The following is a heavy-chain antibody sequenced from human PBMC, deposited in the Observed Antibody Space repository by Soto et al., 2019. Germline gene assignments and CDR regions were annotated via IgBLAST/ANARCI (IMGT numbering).Heavy chain of an antibody. CDR3: ASTGYCSSTSCYLWGGMDV. D-gene: IGHD2-2*03. V-gene: IGHV4-30-4*01. J-gene: IGHJ6*02. CDR1: GGSISSGDYY. CDR2: IYYSGST. Sequence: SETLSLTCTVSGGSISSGDYYWSWIRQPPGKGLEWIGYIYYSGSTYYNPSLKSRVTISVDTSKNQFSLKLSSVTAADTAVYYCASTGYCSSTSCYLWGGMDVWGQGTTVTVSS.